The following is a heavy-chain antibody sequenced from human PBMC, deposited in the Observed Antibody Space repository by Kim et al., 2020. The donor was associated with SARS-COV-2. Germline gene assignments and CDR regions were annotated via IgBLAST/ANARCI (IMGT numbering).Heavy chain of an antibody. Sequence: GGSLRLSCAASGFTFSSYGMHWVRQAPGKGLEWVAVISYDGSNKYYADSVKGRFTISRDNSKNTLYLQMNSLRAEDTAVYYCACEGSIAARPWSSNWFDP. V-gene: IGHV3-30*03. J-gene: IGHJ5*02. D-gene: IGHD6-6*01. CDR2: ISYDGSNK. CDR3: ACEGSIAARPWSSNWFDP. CDR1: GFTFSSYG.